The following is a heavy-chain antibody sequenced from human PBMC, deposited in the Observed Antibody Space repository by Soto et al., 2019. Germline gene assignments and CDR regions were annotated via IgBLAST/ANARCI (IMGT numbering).Heavy chain of an antibody. J-gene: IGHJ3*02. CDR1: GFTFSSYG. CDR2: IWYDGSNK. V-gene: IGHV3-33*01. Sequence: QVQLVESGGGVVQPGRSLRLSCAASGFTFSSYGMHWVRQAPGKGLEWVAVIWYDGSNKYYADSVKGRFTISRDNSKNTLDLQMNSLRAEDTAVYYCARTSIAARRYAFDIWGQGTMVTVSS. CDR3: ARTSIAARRYAFDI. D-gene: IGHD6-6*01.